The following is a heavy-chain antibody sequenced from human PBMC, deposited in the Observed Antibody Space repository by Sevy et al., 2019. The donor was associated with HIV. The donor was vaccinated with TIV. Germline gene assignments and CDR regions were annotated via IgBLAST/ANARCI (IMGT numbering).Heavy chain of an antibody. CDR3: ASPGGKGFDP. CDR2: IKQDGSEK. CDR1: GFTFSSYW. J-gene: IGHJ5*02. D-gene: IGHD3-16*01. V-gene: IGHV3-7*03. Sequence: GGSLRLSCAASGFTFSSYWMSWVRQAPGKGLEWVANIKQDGSEKYYVDSVKGRFTISIDNAKNPLYLQMNSLRAEDTAVYYCASPGGKGFDPWGQGTLVTVSS.